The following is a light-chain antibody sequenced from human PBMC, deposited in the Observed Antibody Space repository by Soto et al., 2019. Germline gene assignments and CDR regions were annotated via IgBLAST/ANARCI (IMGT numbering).Light chain of an antibody. CDR3: QQRSNWPWLT. V-gene: IGKV3-11*01. Sequence: EIVLTQSPATLSLSPGERVTLSCRASQSVNNYLAWYQQKPGQAPRLLIYDVFNRATGIPARFSGSGSGTDFTLTISSLEPEDFAVYYCQQRSNWPWLTFGGGTRVEIK. CDR2: DVF. CDR1: QSVNNY. J-gene: IGKJ4*01.